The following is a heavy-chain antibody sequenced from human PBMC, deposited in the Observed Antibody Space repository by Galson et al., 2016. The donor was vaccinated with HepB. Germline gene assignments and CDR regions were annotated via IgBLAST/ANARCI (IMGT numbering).Heavy chain of an antibody. V-gene: IGHV3-33*01. Sequence: SCAASGFTFRSYGMHWVRQVPGKGLEWVAVIWYDGSHKFFVNSVKGRFTIPRDNSKNTLFLQRNSLRAEETAVYYCARNYHYGSGSYIPYFWGQGTRVTVST. CDR1: GFTFRSYG. CDR3: ARNYHYGSGSYIPYF. CDR2: IWYDGSHK. D-gene: IGHD3-10*01. J-gene: IGHJ3*01.